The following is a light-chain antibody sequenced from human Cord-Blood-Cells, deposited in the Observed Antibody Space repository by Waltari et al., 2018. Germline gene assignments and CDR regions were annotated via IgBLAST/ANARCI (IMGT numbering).Light chain of an antibody. Sequence: QSALTQPASVSGSPGQSITISCTGTSSDVGSYNLVSWYQQHPGKAPKVMIYEVSKRPSGVSNRLSGSKSGNTASLTISGLQAEDEADYYCCSYAGSSTWVFGGGTKLTVL. CDR2: EVS. V-gene: IGLV2-23*02. J-gene: IGLJ3*02. CDR3: CSYAGSSTWV. CDR1: SSDVGSYNL.